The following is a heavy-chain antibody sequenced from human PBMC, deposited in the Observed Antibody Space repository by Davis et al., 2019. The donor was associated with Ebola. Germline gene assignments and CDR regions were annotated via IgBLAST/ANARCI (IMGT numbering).Heavy chain of an antibody. CDR2: ISSSSSYT. J-gene: IGHJ6*04. CDR1: GFTFSDYY. D-gene: IGHD3-9*01. CDR3: ARERYFDWLLPPYGMDV. Sequence: GGSLRLSCAASGFTFSDYYMSWIRQAPGKGLEWVSYISSSSSYTNYADSVKGRFTISRDNAKNTLYLQMNSLRAEDTAVYYCARERYFDWLLPPYGMDVWGKGTTVTVSS. V-gene: IGHV3-11*06.